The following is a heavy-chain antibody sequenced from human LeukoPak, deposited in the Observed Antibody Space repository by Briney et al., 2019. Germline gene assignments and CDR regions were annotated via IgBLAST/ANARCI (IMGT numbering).Heavy chain of an antibody. CDR1: GFTFSSYG. Sequence: GGSLRLSCAASGFTFSSYGMHWVRQAPGKGLQWVAAISYDGSNKYYADSVKGRFTVSRDNSKNTLYLQMNSLRGEDTAVYYCAKEKYRGYSYGSGDYWGQGTLVTVS. D-gene: IGHD5-18*01. CDR3: AKEKYRGYSYGSGDY. J-gene: IGHJ4*02. V-gene: IGHV3-30*18. CDR2: ISYDGSNK.